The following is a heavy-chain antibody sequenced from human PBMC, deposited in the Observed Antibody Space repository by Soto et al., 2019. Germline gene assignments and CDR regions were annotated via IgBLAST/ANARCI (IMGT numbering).Heavy chain of an antibody. CDR1: GFTFNDYT. Sequence: EVQLVESGGGLVQPGGSLRLSCAASGFTFNDYTTLWVRQAPGKGLEWVSGISWNGGTIGYADSVQGRFTISRDSATNSLYLEMSSLRAEDTALYYCAKGRRVRGTGLNYYMDVWGKGTTVTVSS. V-gene: IGHV3-9*01. CDR3: AKGRRVRGTGLNYYMDV. D-gene: IGHD2-15*01. J-gene: IGHJ6*03. CDR2: ISWNGGTI.